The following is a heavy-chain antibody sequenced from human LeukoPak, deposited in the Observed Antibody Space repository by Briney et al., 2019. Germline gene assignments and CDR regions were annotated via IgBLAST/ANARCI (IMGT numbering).Heavy chain of an antibody. V-gene: IGHV3-30*02. D-gene: IGHD5-12*01. Sequence: GGSLRLSCQTSGFVFSNYGMHWVRQAPGKGLEWVAFVRYDGSNEYYADSVKGRFTISRDNSRNTPYLQMNSLRAEDTGVYSCAKDSNSGYVSVGPNYWGLGTLVTVSS. J-gene: IGHJ4*02. CDR1: GFVFSNYG. CDR2: VRYDGSNE. CDR3: AKDSNSGYVSVGPNY.